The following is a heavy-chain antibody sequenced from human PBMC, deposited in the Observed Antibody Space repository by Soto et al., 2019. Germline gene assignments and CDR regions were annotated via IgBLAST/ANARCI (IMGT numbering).Heavy chain of an antibody. CDR1: GFTFSSYG. J-gene: IGHJ4*02. CDR2: IWYDGSNK. Sequence: QVQLVESGGGVVQPGRSLRLSCAASGFTFSSYGMHWVRQAPGKGLEWVTVIWYDGSNKYYADSVKGRFTISRDNSKNTLYLQMNSLRAEDTAVYYCARDGSGTALDYWGQGTLVTVSS. CDR3: ARDGSGTALDY. D-gene: IGHD1-26*01. V-gene: IGHV3-33*01.